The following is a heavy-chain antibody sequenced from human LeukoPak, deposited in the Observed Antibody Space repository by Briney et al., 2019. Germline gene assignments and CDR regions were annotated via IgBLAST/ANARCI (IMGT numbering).Heavy chain of an antibody. CDR3: AELGITMIGGV. V-gene: IGHV3-48*01. J-gene: IGHJ6*04. D-gene: IGHD3-10*02. Sequence: GGSLRLSCAASGFTFNGYSMNWVRQVPGKGLEWISYITSSSGTIYYADSVKGRFTISRDNAKNSLYLLMNSLRAEDTAVYYCAELGITMIGGVWGKGTTVTISS. CDR2: ITSSSGTI. CDR1: GFTFNGYS.